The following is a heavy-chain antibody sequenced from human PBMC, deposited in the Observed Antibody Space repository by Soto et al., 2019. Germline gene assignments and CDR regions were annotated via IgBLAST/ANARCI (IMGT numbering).Heavy chain of an antibody. D-gene: IGHD6-19*01. V-gene: IGHV3-30*18. CDR1: GFTFSSYG. CDR2: ISYDGSNK. Sequence: PGGSLRLSCAASGFTFSSYGMHWVRQAPGKGLEWVAVISYDGSNKYYADSVKGRFTISRDNSKNTLYLQMNSLRAEDTAVYYCAKDWYGSGWYGWFDYWGQGTLVTVSS. CDR3: AKDWYGSGWYGWFDY. J-gene: IGHJ4*02.